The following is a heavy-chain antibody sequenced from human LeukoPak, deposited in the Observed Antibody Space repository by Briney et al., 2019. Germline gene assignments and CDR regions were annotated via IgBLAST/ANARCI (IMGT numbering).Heavy chain of an antibody. J-gene: IGHJ4*02. V-gene: IGHV1-69*05. CDR2: IIPIFGTA. CDR1: GGTFSSYA. CDR3: AVDTAMGLYFDY. D-gene: IGHD5-18*01. Sequence: GAPVKVSCKASGGTFSSYAISWVRQAPGQGLEWMGRIIPIFGTANYAQKFQGRVTITTDEYTSTAYMELSSLRSEDTAVYYCAVDTAMGLYFDYWGQGTLVTVSS.